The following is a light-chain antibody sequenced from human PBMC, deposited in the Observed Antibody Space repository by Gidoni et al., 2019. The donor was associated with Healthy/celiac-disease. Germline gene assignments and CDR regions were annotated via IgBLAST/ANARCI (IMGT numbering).Light chain of an antibody. J-gene: IGKJ5*01. CDR2: DAS. CDR1: QDISNY. Sequence: DIQMTQSPSSLSASVGDRVTITCQASQDISNYLNWYQQKPGKAPKLLIYDASNLETGVPSRFSGSGSGTDFTFTISSLQPEDIATYYCQQYDNIPPITFGQXTRLEIK. CDR3: QQYDNIPPIT. V-gene: IGKV1-33*01.